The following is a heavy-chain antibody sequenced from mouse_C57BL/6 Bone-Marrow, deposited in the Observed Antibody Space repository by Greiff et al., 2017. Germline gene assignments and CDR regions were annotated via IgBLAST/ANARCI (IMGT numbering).Heavy chain of an antibody. CDR1: GYTFTSYT. V-gene: IGHV1-4*01. Sequence: QVQLKESGAELARPGASVKMSCKASGYTFTSYTMHWVKQRPGQGLEWIGYINPSSGYTKYNQKFKDKATLTADKSSSTAYMQLSSLTSEDSAVYYCARPMVKDAMDYWGQGTSVTVSS. CDR3: ARPMVKDAMDY. D-gene: IGHD2-2*01. CDR2: INPSSGYT. J-gene: IGHJ4*01.